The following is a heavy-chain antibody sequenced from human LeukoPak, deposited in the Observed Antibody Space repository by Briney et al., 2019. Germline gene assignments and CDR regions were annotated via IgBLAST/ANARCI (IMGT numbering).Heavy chain of an antibody. Sequence: SVKVSFKASGYTFTSYGTSWVRQAPGQGLEWMGWISGYNGYTHYAHNLQGRVTMTTDTSTSTAYMELRSLRSDDTAVYYCARDEARYSSGYYPNWFDPWGQGTLVTVSS. CDR3: ARDEARYSSGYYPNWFDP. CDR2: ISGYNGYT. D-gene: IGHD3-22*01. CDR1: GYTFTSYG. V-gene: IGHV1-18*01. J-gene: IGHJ5*02.